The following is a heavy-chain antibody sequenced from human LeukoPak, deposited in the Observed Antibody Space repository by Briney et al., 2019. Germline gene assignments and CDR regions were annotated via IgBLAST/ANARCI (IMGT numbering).Heavy chain of an antibody. D-gene: IGHD6-19*01. CDR2: IRYDGSNK. CDR1: GFTFSSYG. V-gene: IGHV3-30*02. Sequence: PGGSLRLSCAASGFTFSSYGMHWVRQAPGKGLEWVAFIRYDGSNKYYADSVKGRFTISRDNSKNTLYLQMNSLRAEDTAVYYCAKTILSSGWYFDYWGQGTLVTVSS. J-gene: IGHJ4*02. CDR3: AKTILSSGWYFDY.